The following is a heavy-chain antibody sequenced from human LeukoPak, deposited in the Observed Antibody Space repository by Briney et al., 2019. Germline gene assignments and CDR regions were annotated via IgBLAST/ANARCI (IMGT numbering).Heavy chain of an antibody. CDR1: GGSISSYY. Sequence: SETLSLTCTVSGGSISSYYWSWIRQPPGKGLEWIGYIYYSGSTNYNPSLKSRVTISVDTSKNQFSLKLSSVTAADTAVYYCARVTRIAGDYWGQGTLVTVSS. D-gene: IGHD6-13*01. J-gene: IGHJ4*02. V-gene: IGHV4-59*08. CDR2: IYYSGST. CDR3: ARVTRIAGDY.